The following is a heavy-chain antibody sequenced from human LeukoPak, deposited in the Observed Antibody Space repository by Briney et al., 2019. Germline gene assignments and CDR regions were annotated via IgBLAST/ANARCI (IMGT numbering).Heavy chain of an antibody. CDR2: IYYSGST. CDR1: GGSISSYY. CDR3: ARLLLWFGESWYFDL. Sequence: SETLSLTCTVSGGSISSYYWSWIRQPPGKGLEWIGYIYYSGSTNYNPSLKSRVTISVDTSKSQFSLKLSSVTAADTAVYYCARLLLWFGESWYFDLWGRGTLVTVSS. V-gene: IGHV4-59*08. D-gene: IGHD3-10*01. J-gene: IGHJ2*01.